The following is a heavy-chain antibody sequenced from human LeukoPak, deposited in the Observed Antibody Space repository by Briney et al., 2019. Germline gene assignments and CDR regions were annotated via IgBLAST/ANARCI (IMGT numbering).Heavy chain of an antibody. CDR3: ARDSSIAAAGTLDY. CDR1: GFTFSSYA. J-gene: IGHJ4*02. Sequence: PGPSLRLSCAASGFTFSSYATHSVRQAPSKWLEWVAVISYDGSNKYYADSVKGRFTISRDNSKNTLYLQMNSLRAEDTAVYYCARDSSIAAAGTLDYWGQGTLVTVSS. D-gene: IGHD6-13*01. CDR2: ISYDGSNK. V-gene: IGHV3-30*04.